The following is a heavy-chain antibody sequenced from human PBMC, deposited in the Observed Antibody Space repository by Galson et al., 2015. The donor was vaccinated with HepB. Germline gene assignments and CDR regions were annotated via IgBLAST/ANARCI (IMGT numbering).Heavy chain of an antibody. Sequence: SLRLSCAASGFTVSSYYMSWVRQAPGKGLEWVSVIYSGGSTYCADSAKNRFTISRDNSKNTLYFQMNSLRAEDTAVYYCARASRGYYYVDHAFDIWGQGTMVTVSS. D-gene: IGHD3-22*01. CDR2: IYSGGST. CDR3: ARASRGYYYVDHAFDI. CDR1: GFTVSSYY. V-gene: IGHV3-66*01. J-gene: IGHJ3*02.